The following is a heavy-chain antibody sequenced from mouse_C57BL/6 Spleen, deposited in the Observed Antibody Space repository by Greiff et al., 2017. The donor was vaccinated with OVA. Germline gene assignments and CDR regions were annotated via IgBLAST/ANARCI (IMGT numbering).Heavy chain of an antibody. CDR3: ARSLTGSWVAY. V-gene: IGHV1-53*01. Sequence: QVQLQQPGPELVKPGASVKLSCKASGYTFTSYWMRWVKQRPGQGLEWIGIISTSNGGPNYNERFTSKATLTVDRASSPAYLQLSSLTAEDSAVYYCARSLTGSWVAYWGQGTLVTVSA. CDR1: GYTFTSYW. CDR2: ISTSNGGP. J-gene: IGHJ3*01. D-gene: IGHD4-1*01.